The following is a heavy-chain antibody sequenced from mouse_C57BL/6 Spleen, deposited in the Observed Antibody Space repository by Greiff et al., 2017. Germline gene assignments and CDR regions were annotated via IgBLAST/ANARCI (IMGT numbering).Heavy chain of an antibody. J-gene: IGHJ2*01. D-gene: IGHD1-1*01. CDR1: GYTFTDYE. CDR2: IYPETGGT. CDR3: TRSSYVGY. Sequence: QVQLQQSGAELVRPGASVTLSCKASGYTFTDYEMHWVKQTPVHGLEWIGAIYPETGGTAYNQKFKGKAILTADKSSSTAYMQLRSLTSEDSAVXYCTRSSYVGYWGQGTTLTVSS. V-gene: IGHV1-15*01.